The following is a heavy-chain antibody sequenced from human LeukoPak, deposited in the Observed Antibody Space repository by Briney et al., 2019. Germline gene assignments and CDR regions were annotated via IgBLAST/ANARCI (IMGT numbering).Heavy chain of an antibody. J-gene: IGHJ4*02. Sequence: QSGGSLRLSCAASGFTFDDYAMPWVRQAPGKGLEWVSGISWNSGSIGYADSVKGRFTISRDNAKNSLYLQMNSLRAEDTALYYCAKAQVDTAMVGRYYFDYWGQGTLVTVSS. V-gene: IGHV3-9*01. CDR2: ISWNSGSI. CDR3: AKAQVDTAMVGRYYFDY. CDR1: GFTFDDYA. D-gene: IGHD5-18*01.